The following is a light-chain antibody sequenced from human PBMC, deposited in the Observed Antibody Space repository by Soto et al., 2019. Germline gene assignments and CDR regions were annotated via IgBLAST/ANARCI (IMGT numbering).Light chain of an antibody. J-gene: IGLJ2*01. CDR3: QTWGTGFQX. V-gene: IGLV4-69*01. CDR1: SGHSSYA. Sequence: QLVLTQSPSASASLGASVKLTCTLSSGHSSYAIAWHQKQPGKGPRYLMDLNNDGSHTKGDGIPDRFSGSSSGADRYLIISSLQSEDEADYYCQTWGTGFQXFGGGXKLXV. CDR2: LNNDGSH.